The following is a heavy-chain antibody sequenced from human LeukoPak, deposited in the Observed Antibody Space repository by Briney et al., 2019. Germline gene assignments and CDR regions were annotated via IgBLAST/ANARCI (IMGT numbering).Heavy chain of an antibody. V-gene: IGHV1-2*02. CDR3: ARAGHDSSGYDTLSDY. Sequence: ASVKVSCKASGHSYTNYYMQWVRQAPGEGLEWMGWIHSNSGGTNYAQKSQGRVTKTRDTSISTAYMELSRLRSDDTAVYYCARAGHDSSGYDTLSDYWGQGTLVTVSS. CDR2: IHSNSGGT. D-gene: IGHD3-22*01. J-gene: IGHJ4*02. CDR1: GHSYTNYY.